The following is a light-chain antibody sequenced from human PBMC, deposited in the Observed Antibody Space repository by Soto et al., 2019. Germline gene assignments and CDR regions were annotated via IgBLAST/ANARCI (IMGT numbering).Light chain of an antibody. CDR2: GAS. J-gene: IGKJ1*01. CDR3: QQYNAAPWT. CDR1: RSIGSY. V-gene: IGKV1-27*01. Sequence: DILMTQSPSTLSSSLGDRVTLPYRASRSIGSYLAWYQQKPGQAPNLLIYGASTLPSGVPARFSGSGSGTDFTLTISSLQPEDFAVYYCQQYNAAPWTFGQGTQV.